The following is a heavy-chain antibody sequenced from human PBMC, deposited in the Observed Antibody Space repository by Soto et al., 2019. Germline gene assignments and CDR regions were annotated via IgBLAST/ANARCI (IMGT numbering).Heavy chain of an antibody. D-gene: IGHD3-3*01. Sequence: XSESLSLPCAVSGYSISSGYYWGWIRQPPGKGLEWIGSIYHSGSTYYNPSLKSRVTISVDTSKNQFSLKLSSVTAADTAVYYCARDSRNYDFWSGYYTWWGKPGFDYWGQGTLVTVSS. J-gene: IGHJ4*02. CDR3: ARDSRNYDFWSGYYTWWGKPGFDY. CDR2: IYHSGST. CDR1: GYSISSGYY. V-gene: IGHV4-38-2*02.